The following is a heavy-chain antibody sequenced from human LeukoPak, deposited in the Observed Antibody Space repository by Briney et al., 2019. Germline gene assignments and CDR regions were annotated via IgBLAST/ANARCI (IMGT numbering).Heavy chain of an antibody. CDR2: ISSSSSYI. CDR3: ARAKIRLSYCSSTSCYPGY. Sequence: GGSLRLSCAASGFTFRSYSMNWVRQAPGKGLEEVSSISSSSSYIYYADSVKGRFTISRDNAKNSLYLQMNSLRAEDTAVYYCARAKIRLSYCSSTSCYPGYWGQGTLVTVSS. CDR1: GFTFRSYS. D-gene: IGHD2-2*01. V-gene: IGHV3-21*01. J-gene: IGHJ4*02.